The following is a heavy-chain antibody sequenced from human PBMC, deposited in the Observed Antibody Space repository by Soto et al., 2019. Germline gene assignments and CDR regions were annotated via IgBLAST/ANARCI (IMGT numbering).Heavy chain of an antibody. J-gene: IGHJ4*02. Sequence: GGSLRLSCEGSGFTFGDYGINWVRQAPGKGLEWVSRISGDGTSTFYADSVKGRFTISRDNAKNTLYLQMNSLRDEDTAVYYCARAGFSSGYDYWGQGTLVTVSS. CDR1: GFTFGDYG. V-gene: IGHV3-74*01. CDR2: ISGDGTST. CDR3: ARAGFSSGYDY. D-gene: IGHD5-18*01.